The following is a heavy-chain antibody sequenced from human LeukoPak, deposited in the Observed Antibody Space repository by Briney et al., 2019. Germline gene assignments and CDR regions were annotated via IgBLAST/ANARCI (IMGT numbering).Heavy chain of an antibody. J-gene: IGHJ6*02. CDR1: GYTFTSYA. CDR3: ARDLGYCSGGSCYPNYYYYGMDV. Sequence: ASVKVSCKASGYTFTSYAMNWVRRAPGQGLEWMGWINTNTGNPTYAQGFTGRFVFSLDTSVSTAYLQISSLKAEDTAVYYCARDLGYCSGGSCYPNYYYYGMDVWGQGTTVTVSS. D-gene: IGHD2-15*01. V-gene: IGHV7-4-1*02. CDR2: INTNTGNP.